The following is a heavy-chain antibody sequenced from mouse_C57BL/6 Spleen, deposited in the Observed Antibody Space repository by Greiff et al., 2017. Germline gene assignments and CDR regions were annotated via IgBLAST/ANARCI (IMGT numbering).Heavy chain of an antibody. CDR1: GYTFTDYY. V-gene: IGHV1-19*01. CDR3: ARESSRVPYYFDY. Sequence: VKLQQSGPVLVKPGASVKMSCKASGYTFTDYYMNWVKQSHGKSLEWIGVINPYNGGTSYNQKFKGRATLTVDKSSSTAYMELNSLTSEDSAVYYCARESSRVPYYFDYWGQGTTLTVSS. D-gene: IGHD1-1*01. J-gene: IGHJ2*01. CDR2: INPYNGGT.